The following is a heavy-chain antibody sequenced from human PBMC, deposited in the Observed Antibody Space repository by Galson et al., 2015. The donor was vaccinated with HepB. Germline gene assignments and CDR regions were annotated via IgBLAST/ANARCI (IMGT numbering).Heavy chain of an antibody. J-gene: IGHJ4*02. D-gene: IGHD3-3*01. CDR1: GGTFSSYA. V-gene: IGHV1-69*06. Sequence: SVKVSCKASGGTFSSYAISWVRQAPGQGLEWMGGIIPIFGTANYAQKFQGRVTITADKSTSTAYMELSSLRSEDTAVYYCAQSGRRLVDNPGRVVYFDYWGQGTLVTVSS. CDR2: IIPIFGTA. CDR3: AQSGRRLVDNPGRVVYFDY.